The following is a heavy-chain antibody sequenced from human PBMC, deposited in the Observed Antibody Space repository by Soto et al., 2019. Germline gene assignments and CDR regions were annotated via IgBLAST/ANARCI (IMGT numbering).Heavy chain of an antibody. Sequence: QVQLVQSGAEVKKPGSSVKVSCKASGGTFSSYAISWVRQAPGQGLEWMGGIIPIFGTANYAQKFQGRVTITADKSTSTAYMELSSLRSGDTAVYYCASTRSERGLRYFDWLLFDYWGQGTLVTVSS. J-gene: IGHJ4*02. CDR2: IIPIFGTA. CDR3: ASTRSERGLRYFDWLLFDY. V-gene: IGHV1-69*06. CDR1: GGTFSSYA. D-gene: IGHD3-9*01.